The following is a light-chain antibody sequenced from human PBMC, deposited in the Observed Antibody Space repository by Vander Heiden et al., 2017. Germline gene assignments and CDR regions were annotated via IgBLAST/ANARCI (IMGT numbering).Light chain of an antibody. CDR2: AAS. Sequence: DLQMTPSPSSLSASVGDRISITCRASQSISNYLNWYQKKSGSAPKLLIYAASVLQNGVPSRFSGSGSGTDFTLTISSLQPEDFATYYCQQSSSMPWTFGQGTKVEIK. J-gene: IGKJ1*01. CDR3: QQSSSMPWT. CDR1: QSISNY. V-gene: IGKV1-39*01.